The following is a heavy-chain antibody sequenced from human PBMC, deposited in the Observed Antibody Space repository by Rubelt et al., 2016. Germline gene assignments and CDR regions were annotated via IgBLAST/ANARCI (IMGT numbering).Heavy chain of an antibody. V-gene: IGHV1-18*01. D-gene: IGHD2-2*01. CDR3: ARGYCSSANCLFNWFDP. CDR1: GSTFTSYG. Sequence: QVQLVQSGAEVKKPGASVKVSCKASGSTFTSYGISWVRQPPGQGLEWMGWISAYDGTTNHAQKLQGRVTMTPGTSTRPASMELRSRRSDDTAMYFCARGYCSSANCLFNWFDPWGQGTLVTVSS. J-gene: IGHJ5*02. CDR2: ISAYDGTT.